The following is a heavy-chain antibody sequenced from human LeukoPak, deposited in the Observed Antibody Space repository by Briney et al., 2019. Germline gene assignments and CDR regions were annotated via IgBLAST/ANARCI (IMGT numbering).Heavy chain of an antibody. D-gene: IGHD5-18*01. J-gene: IGHJ4*02. V-gene: IGHV1-46*01. Sequence: ASVKVSFKASGYTFTNYYMHWVRQAPGQGREGMGIINPSGGSTSYAQKFQGRVTMTRDTSTSTVYMELSSLRSEDTAVYYCARDRGYSYLVDYWGQGTLVTVSS. CDR3: ARDRGYSYLVDY. CDR2: INPSGGST. CDR1: GYTFTNYY.